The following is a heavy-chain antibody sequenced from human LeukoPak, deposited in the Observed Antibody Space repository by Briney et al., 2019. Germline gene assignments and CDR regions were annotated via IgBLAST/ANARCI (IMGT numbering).Heavy chain of an antibody. Sequence: GGSLRLSCAASGFTFSSYGMHWVRQAPGKGLEWVAVIWYDGSNKYYADSVKGRFTISRDNSKNTLYLQMNSLRAEDTAVYYCARDRRRRWLQFFPYDAFDIWGQGTMVTVSS. CDR2: IWYDGSNK. CDR3: ARDRRRRWLQFFPYDAFDI. J-gene: IGHJ3*02. D-gene: IGHD5-24*01. V-gene: IGHV3-33*01. CDR1: GFTFSSYG.